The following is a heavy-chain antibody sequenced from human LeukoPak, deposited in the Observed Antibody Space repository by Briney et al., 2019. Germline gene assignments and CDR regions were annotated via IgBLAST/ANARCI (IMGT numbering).Heavy chain of an antibody. D-gene: IGHD1-26*01. J-gene: IGHJ6*03. V-gene: IGHV4-34*01. CDR3: ARVSSGSYLYYYYYMDV. Sequence: SETLSLTCAVYGGSFSGYYWSWIRQPPGKGLEWIGEINHSGSTNYNPSLKSRVTISVDTSKNQFSLKLSSVTAADTAVYYCARVSSGSYLYYYYYMDVWGKGTTVTVSS. CDR2: INHSGST. CDR1: GGSFSGYY.